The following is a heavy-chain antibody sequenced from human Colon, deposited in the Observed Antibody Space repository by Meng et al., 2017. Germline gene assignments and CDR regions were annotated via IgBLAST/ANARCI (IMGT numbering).Heavy chain of an antibody. CDR2: IYHIGST. D-gene: IGHD3-10*01. Sequence: VQVEEAGAGLVKPSGTLSVTCAVSGNSISRRYWWTWVRPARGKGLELIGEIYHIGSTNYNPTLKSRVTILGDESKNEFSLKLTSVTAADTAVYYCARENDSGNSYDHWGRGTLVTVSS. CDR3: ARENDSGNSYDH. J-gene: IGHJ4*02. CDR1: GNSISRRYW. V-gene: IGHV4-4*02.